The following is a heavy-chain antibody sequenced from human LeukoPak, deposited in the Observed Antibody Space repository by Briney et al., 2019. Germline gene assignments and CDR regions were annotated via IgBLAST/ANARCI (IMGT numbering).Heavy chain of an antibody. J-gene: IGHJ1*01. D-gene: IGHD6-19*01. CDR3: AKSSGWDRDSFYFQN. V-gene: IGHV3-23*01. CDR1: GFTFSTYA. Sequence: GGSLRLSCAASGFTFSTYAMSWVRQAPGKGLEWVSDISGSGGSTYYADSVTGRFSISRDNSKKMFYLQMKSLRVEDTAVYYCAKSSGWDRDSFYFQNWVQGTLVTVSS. CDR2: ISGSGGST.